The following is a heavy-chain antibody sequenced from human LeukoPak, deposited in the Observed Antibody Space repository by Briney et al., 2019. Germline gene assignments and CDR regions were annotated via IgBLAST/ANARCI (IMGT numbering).Heavy chain of an antibody. CDR2: LRDSGGGT. CDR3: AKCRGSNGVCYTSGGPVDY. J-gene: IGHJ4*02. D-gene: IGHD2-8*01. V-gene: IGHV3-23*01. Sequence: PGGSLRLSCAASGFTFRSYAMSWVRQAPGKGLEWVSALRDSGGGTYYADSVRGRFTISRDNSKNTLYLQMNSLRADDTAVYYCAKCRGSNGVCYTSGGPVDYWGQGTLVTVSS. CDR1: GFTFRSYA.